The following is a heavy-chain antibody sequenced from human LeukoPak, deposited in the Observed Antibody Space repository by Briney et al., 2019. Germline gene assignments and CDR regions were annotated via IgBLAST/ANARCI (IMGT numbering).Heavy chain of an antibody. J-gene: IGHJ6*03. Sequence: PSETLSLTCTVPGGSISSYYWSWIRQPAGKGLEWIGRIYTRGSTKYNPFLKSRVTMSVDTSKNQFSLKLSSVTAADTAVYYCARDAPNYCSSTSCYRGYYYYMDVWGKGTTVTVSS. CDR3: ARDAPNYCSSTSCYRGYYYYMDV. D-gene: IGHD2-2*02. V-gene: IGHV4-4*07. CDR1: GGSISSYY. CDR2: IYTRGST.